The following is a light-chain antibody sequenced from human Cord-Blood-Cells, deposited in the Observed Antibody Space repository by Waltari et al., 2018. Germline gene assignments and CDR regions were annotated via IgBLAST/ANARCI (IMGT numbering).Light chain of an antibody. J-gene: IGLJ3*02. CDR1: SSDVGSYTL. CDR2: EGS. CDR3: CSYAGSSTWV. Sequence: QSALTQPASVSGSPGQSLTISRTGTSSDVGSYTLVSWYQQHPGKAPKLMIYEGSKRPSGVSNRFSGSKSGNTASLTISGLQAEDEADYYCCSYAGSSTWVFGGGTKLTVL. V-gene: IGLV2-23*01.